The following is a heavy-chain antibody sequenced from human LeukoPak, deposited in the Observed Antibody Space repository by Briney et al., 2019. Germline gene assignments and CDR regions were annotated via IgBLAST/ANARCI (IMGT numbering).Heavy chain of an antibody. CDR1: GFTFSNHW. CDR3: ARRRDYFDY. Sequence: GGSLRLSCAASGFTFSNHWMSWVRLAPGMGLEWVANIKLDGSEKYYVDSVKGRFTISRDNAKNSLYLQMNSLRAEDTAVYYCARRRDYFDYWGQGTLVTVSS. CDR2: IKLDGSEK. V-gene: IGHV3-7*03. J-gene: IGHJ4*02.